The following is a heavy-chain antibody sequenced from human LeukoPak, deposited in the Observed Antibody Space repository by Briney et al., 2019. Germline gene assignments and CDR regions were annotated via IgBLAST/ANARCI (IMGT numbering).Heavy chain of an antibody. CDR1: GFTFSSYA. D-gene: IGHD1-26*01. CDR2: ISGRGGST. CDR3: SKDGSGSYFREVNWCDP. J-gene: IGHJ5*02. V-gene: IGHV3-23*01. Sequence: GGSLRLSCAASGFTFSSYAMNWVRQAPGKGLEWVSTISGRGGSTTYADSVKGRFTISRDNSKNTLYLQMNSLRAEDTAVYYCSKDGSGSYFREVNWCDPWGEGTVVTVSS.